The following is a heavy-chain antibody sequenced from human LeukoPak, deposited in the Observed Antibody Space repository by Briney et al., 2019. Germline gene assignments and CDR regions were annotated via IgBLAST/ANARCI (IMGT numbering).Heavy chain of an antibody. CDR2: FDPEDGET. CDR3: ATAFAPYSSSDYFDY. D-gene: IGHD6-6*01. CDR1: GYTLTELS. J-gene: IGHJ4*02. Sequence: GASVKVSCKVSGYTLTELSMHWVRQAPGKGLEWMGGFDPEDGETIYAQRFQGRVTMTEDTSTDTAYMELSSLRSEDTAVYYCATAFAPYSSSDYFDYWGQGTLVTVSS. V-gene: IGHV1-24*01.